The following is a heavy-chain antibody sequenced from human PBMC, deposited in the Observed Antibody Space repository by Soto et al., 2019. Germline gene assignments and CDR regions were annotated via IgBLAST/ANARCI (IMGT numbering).Heavy chain of an antibody. CDR1: GGTFRRDA. D-gene: IGHD1-1*01. J-gene: IGHJ4*02. V-gene: IGHV1-69*01. CDR2: ILPMFSTG. CDR3: ARDYKT. Sequence: QVQLVQSGAEVKKPGSSVKVSCKAAGGTFRRDAFSWVRQAPGQGLEWMGGILPMFSTGNYAQRFQDRVTITADESTSTVYMDLSSLRTEDTAMYYCARDYKTWGQGTLVTVSS.